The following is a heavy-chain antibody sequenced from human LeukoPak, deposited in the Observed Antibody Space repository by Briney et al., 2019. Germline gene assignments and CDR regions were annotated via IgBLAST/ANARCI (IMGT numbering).Heavy chain of an antibody. D-gene: IGHD3-22*01. Sequence: ASVKVSCKASGYTFTSSYLHWVRQAPGQGLEWMGMISPSGASTTYAQKFQGRVTMTRDTSTSTVYMELSSLRSEDTAVYYCARDRDYDSSGHDAFDIWGQGTMVTVSS. CDR1: GYTFTSSY. CDR2: ISPSGAST. V-gene: IGHV1-46*01. J-gene: IGHJ3*02. CDR3: ARDRDYDSSGHDAFDI.